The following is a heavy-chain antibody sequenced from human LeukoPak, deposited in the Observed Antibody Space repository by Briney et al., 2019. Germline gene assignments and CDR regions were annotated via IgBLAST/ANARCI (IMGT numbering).Heavy chain of an antibody. D-gene: IGHD1-14*01. CDR1: GFSLSTSGVG. CDR3: AHQRFARRAFDI. CDR2: IYWNDDK. V-gene: IGHV2-5*01. Sequence: SGPTLVKPTQTLTLTRTFSGFSLSTSGVGVGWIRQPPGKALEWLALIYWNDDKRYSPSLKSRLTITKDTSKNQVVLTMTNMDPVDTATYYCAHQRFARRAFDIWGQGTMVTVSS. J-gene: IGHJ3*02.